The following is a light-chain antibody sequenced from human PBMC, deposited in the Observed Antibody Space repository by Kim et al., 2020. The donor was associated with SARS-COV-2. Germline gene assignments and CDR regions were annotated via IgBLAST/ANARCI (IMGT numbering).Light chain of an antibody. CDR3: QAWDSNTAV. V-gene: IGLV3-1*01. CDR1: NLGDRY. J-gene: IGLJ2*01. CDR2: QDT. Sequence: SYELTQPPSVSVSPGQTANITCSGDNLGDRYACWYQQKPGQSPVLVIYQDTKRPSGIPERFSGSNSGNTATLTISGTQAMDEADYYCQAWDSNTAVFGGGTQLTVL.